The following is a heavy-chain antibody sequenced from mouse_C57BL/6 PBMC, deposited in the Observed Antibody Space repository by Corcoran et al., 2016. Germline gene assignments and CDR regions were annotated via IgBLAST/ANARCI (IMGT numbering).Heavy chain of an antibody. D-gene: IGHD1-1*01. Sequence: QVQLKQSGAELVRPGASVKLSCKASGYTFTDYYINWVKQRPGQGLEWIARIYPGSGNTYYNEKFKGKATLTAEKSSSTAYMQLSSLTSEDSAVYFCARSPTNYYAMDYWGQGTTLTVSS. CDR2: IYPGSGNT. J-gene: IGHJ4*01. CDR1: GYTFTDYY. CDR3: ARSPTNYYAMDY. V-gene: IGHV1-76*01.